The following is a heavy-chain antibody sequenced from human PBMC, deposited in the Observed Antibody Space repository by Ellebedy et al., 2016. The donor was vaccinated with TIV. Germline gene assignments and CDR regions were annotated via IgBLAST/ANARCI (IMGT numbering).Heavy chain of an antibody. V-gene: IGHV2-26*01. CDR3: ARTHEDYSYFYMDV. CDR2: SFSNDEK. J-gene: IGHJ6*03. CDR1: GFSLSNVGMG. Sequence: SGPTLVKPTETLTLTCTVSGFSLSNVGMGVSWIRQPPGKALEWLAHSFSNDEKSYSTSLKSRLTISKDTSKSQVVLTMTNMDPVDTATYYCARTHEDYSYFYMDVWGKGTTVAVSS.